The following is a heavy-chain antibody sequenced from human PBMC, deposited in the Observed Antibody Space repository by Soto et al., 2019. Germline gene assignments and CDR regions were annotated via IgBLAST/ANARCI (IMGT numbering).Heavy chain of an antibody. CDR3: AKTESFNGYYNAFDS. CDR2: VSGGGGST. CDR1: GFSFAGYA. V-gene: IGHV3-23*01. D-gene: IGHD3-9*01. J-gene: IGHJ4*02. Sequence: AGGSLRLSCAASGFSFAGYAVAWVRQAPGKGLEWVSTVSGGGGSTYYADSVKGRFTISRDNSGNTVYLQMNSLNAGDTALYYCAKTESFNGYYNAFDSWGQGTLVTVS.